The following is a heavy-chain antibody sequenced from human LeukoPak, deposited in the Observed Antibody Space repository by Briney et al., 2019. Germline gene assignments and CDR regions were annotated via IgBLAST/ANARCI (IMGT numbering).Heavy chain of an antibody. CDR1: GYTFTGYY. CDR3: ARFSWASKVFNS. D-gene: IGHD2-2*01. V-gene: IGHV1-2*02. CDR2: INPNSGGT. Sequence: SVKVSCKASGYTFTGYYMHWVRQAPGQGLEWMGWINPNSGGTNYAQKFQGRVTMTRDTSISTAYMELSRLRSDDTAVYYCARFSWASKVFNSWGQGTLVTVSS. J-gene: IGHJ4*02.